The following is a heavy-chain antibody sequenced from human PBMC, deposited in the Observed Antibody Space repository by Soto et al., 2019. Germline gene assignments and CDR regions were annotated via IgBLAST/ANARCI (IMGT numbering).Heavy chain of an antibody. Sequence: PSPSSTDAGASITVGDSYLRRERQTPGKGLEWIGHIYYSGSTNYSPSLKSRVTISLDTPNNQFSLKVTSVTAADTAVYYCAMIPGDTYRIYWFDPWGQGTLVKGSS. D-gene: IGHD5-12*01. CDR3: AMIPGDTYRIYWFDP. CDR2: IYYSGST. CDR1: GASITVGDSY. J-gene: IGHJ5*01. V-gene: IGHV4-61*08.